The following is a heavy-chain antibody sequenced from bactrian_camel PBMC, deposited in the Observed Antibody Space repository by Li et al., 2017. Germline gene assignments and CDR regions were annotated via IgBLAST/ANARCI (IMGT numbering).Heavy chain of an antibody. V-gene: IGHV3-2*01. D-gene: IGHD3*01. J-gene: IGHJ6*01. CDR3: ATVSPHPHWAYGSGDFGS. Sequence: HVQLVESGGGSVQPGGSLRLSCEASRHTTSAYYMSWVRQTPGKGLEWMATIYTDDSNAYYADSVKGRFTISSDNSKDMSYLQMNSLRSDDTALYYCATVSPHPHWAYGSGDFGSWGQGTQVTVS. CDR1: RHTTSAYY. CDR2: IYTDDSNA.